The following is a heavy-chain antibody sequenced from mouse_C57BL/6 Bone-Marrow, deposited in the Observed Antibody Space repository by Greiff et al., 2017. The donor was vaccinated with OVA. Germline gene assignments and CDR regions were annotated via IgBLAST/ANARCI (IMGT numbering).Heavy chain of an antibody. Sequence: DVQLVESVAELVRPGASVKLSCTASGFNIKNTYMHWVKQRPEQGLEWIGRIDPANGNTKYAPKFQGKATITADTSSNTAYLQLSSLTSEDTAIYYCARGLGFLYWYFDVWGTGTTVTVSS. J-gene: IGHJ1*03. CDR1: GFNIKNTY. CDR2: IDPANGNT. V-gene: IGHV14-3*01. CDR3: ARGLGFLYWYFDV.